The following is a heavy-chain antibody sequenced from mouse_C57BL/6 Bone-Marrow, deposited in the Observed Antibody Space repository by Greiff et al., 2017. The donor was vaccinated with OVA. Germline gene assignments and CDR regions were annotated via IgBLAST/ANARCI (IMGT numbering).Heavy chain of an antibody. J-gene: IGHJ3*01. V-gene: IGHV5-6*01. D-gene: IGHD4-1*01. CDR3: ARRGGTGTGAY. CDR1: GFTFSSYG. CDR2: ISSGGSYT. Sequence: EVQGVESGGDLVKPGGSLKLSCAASGFTFSSYGMSWVRQTPDKRLEWVATISSGGSYTYYPDSVKGRFTISRDNAKNTLYLQMSSLKSENTAMYYCARRGGTGTGAYWGQGTLVTVSA.